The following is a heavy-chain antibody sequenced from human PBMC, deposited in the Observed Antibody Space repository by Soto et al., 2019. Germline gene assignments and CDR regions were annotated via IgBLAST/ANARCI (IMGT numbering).Heavy chain of an antibody. CDR2: TYYTGST. Sequence: QLQLQESGPGLVKPSETLSLTCTVSGGSISSTRYYWGWIRQPPGKGLAWIGTTYYTGSTYYNPSLKSRVTISLDMSKNPFSLKVRSVTAADTAVYYCVSGPGTTADYWGQGTLVTVSS. V-gene: IGHV4-39*01. CDR3: VSGPGTTADY. CDR1: GGSISSTRYY. D-gene: IGHD1-1*01. J-gene: IGHJ4*02.